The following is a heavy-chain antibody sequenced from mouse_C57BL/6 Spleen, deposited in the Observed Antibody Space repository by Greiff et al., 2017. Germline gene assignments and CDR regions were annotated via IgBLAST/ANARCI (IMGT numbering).Heavy chain of an antibody. V-gene: IGHV5-17*01. CDR3: ARATVVLYYFDY. CDR1: GFTFSDYG. CDR2: ISSGSSTI. J-gene: IGHJ2*01. Sequence: DVQLVESGGGLVKPGGSLKLSCAASGFTFSDYGMHWVRQAPEKGLEWVAYISSGSSTIYYADTVKGRFTISRDNAKNTLFLQMTSLRSEDTAMYYCARATVVLYYFDYGGQGTTLTVSS. D-gene: IGHD1-1*01.